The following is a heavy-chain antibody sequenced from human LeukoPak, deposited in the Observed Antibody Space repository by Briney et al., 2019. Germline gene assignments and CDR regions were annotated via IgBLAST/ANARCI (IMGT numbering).Heavy chain of an antibody. D-gene: IGHD1-1*01. Sequence: SQTLSLTCTVSGGSISSGDYYWSWIRQPPGKGLEWIGYIYYSGSTYYNPSLKSRVTISVDTSKNQFSLKLSSVTAADTAVYYCARDLLAVTGAFDIWGQGQWSPSLQ. J-gene: IGHJ3*02. CDR3: ARDLLAVTGAFDI. CDR1: GGSISSGDYY. V-gene: IGHV4-30-4*08. CDR2: IYYSGST.